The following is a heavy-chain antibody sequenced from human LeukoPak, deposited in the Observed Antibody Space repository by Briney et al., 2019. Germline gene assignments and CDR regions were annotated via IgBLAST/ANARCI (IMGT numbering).Heavy chain of an antibody. J-gene: IGHJ4*02. CDR1: GGSFSGYY. V-gene: IGHV4-34*01. CDR3: ARRHFDY. CDR2: INHSGST. Sequence: KSSETLSLTCAVYGGSFSGYYWSWIRQPPGKGLEWIGEINHSGSTNYNPSLKSRVTISVDTSKNQFSLKLSSVTAADTAVYYCARRHFDYWGQGTLVTVSS.